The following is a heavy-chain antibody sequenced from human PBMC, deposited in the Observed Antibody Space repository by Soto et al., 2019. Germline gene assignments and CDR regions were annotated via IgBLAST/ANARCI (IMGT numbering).Heavy chain of an antibody. D-gene: IGHD2-2*01. CDR1: GYSFTSYW. CDR3: ARLPVVPAAITNNWFDP. Sequence: PGESLKISCKGSGYSFTSYWISWVRQMPGKGLEWMGRIDPSDSYTNYSPSFQGHVTISADKPISTAYLQWSSLKASDTAMYYCARLPVVPAAITNNWFDPWGQGTLVTVSS. V-gene: IGHV5-10-1*01. CDR2: IDPSDSYT. J-gene: IGHJ5*02.